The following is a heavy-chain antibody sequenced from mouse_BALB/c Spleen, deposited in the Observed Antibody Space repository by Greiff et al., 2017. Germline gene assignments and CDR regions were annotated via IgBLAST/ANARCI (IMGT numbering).Heavy chain of an antibody. CDR3: ANDYPYAMDY. J-gene: IGHJ4*01. D-gene: IGHD2-4*01. Sequence: VQLQQPGAELVKPGTSVKLSCKASGYNFTSYWINWVKLRPGQGLEWIGDIYPGSGSTNYNEKSKSKATLTVDTSSSTAYMQLSSLASEDSALYYCANDYPYAMDYWGQGTSVTVSS. V-gene: IGHV1-55*01. CDR1: GYNFTSYW. CDR2: IYPGSGST.